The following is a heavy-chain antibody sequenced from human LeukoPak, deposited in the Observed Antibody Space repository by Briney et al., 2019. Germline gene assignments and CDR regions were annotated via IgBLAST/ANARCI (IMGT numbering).Heavy chain of an antibody. D-gene: IGHD2-15*01. J-gene: IGHJ5*02. V-gene: IGHV3-30-3*01. Sequence: GGSLRLSCAASGFTFSSYAMHWVRQAPGKGLEWVAVISYDGSNKYYADSVKGRFTISRDNSKNTLYLQMISLRAEDTAVYYCARPHCSGGSCYPNWFDPWGQGTLVTVSS. CDR3: ARPHCSGGSCYPNWFDP. CDR2: ISYDGSNK. CDR1: GFTFSSYA.